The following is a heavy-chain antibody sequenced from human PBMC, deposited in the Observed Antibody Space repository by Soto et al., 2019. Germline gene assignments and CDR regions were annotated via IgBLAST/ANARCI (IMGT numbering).Heavy chain of an antibody. D-gene: IGHD6-19*01. CDR3: AHDGAGIAVTGRETVEI. CDR2: ISYDGIYE. V-gene: IGHV3-30*18. CDR1: GFAFSDYG. J-gene: IGHJ3*02. Sequence: QVQLVESGGGVVQPGKSLRLSCAASGFAFSDYGMHWVRQTPGKGLEWVALISYDGIYEYYADSVKGRFTLSRDNSKNTLDLQMNSLSTGDTAIYCRAHDGAGIAVTGRETVEIWGEGSMVTVSS.